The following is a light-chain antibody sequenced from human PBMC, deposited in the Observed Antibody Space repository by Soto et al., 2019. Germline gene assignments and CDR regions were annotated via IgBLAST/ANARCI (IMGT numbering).Light chain of an antibody. CDR1: QVISTS. CDR2: ADS. J-gene: IGKJ5*01. CDR3: QRFFDSRIT. V-gene: IGKV1-9*01. Sequence: DTLLTQSPSFXSRSPGESFTTPCRASQVISTSSDWYKVKPGKQXKXXLYADSTLESGVQSRLRDTVSGNEFSLKITSVPPEDFETYYCQRFFDSRITVGQGTRLDI.